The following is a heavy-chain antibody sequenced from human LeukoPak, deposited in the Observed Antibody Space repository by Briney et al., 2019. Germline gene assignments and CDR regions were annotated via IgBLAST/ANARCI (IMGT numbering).Heavy chain of an antibody. D-gene: IGHD6-19*01. V-gene: IGHV1-69*06. J-gene: IGHJ4*02. Sequence: SVKVSCKASGYTFTGYYMHWVRQAPGQGLEWMGGIIPIFGTANYAQKFQGRVTITADKSTSTAYMELSSLRSEDTAVYYCARVAVAGTSGLPFDYWGQGTLVTVSS. CDR1: GYTFTGYY. CDR2: IIPIFGTA. CDR3: ARVAVAGTSGLPFDY.